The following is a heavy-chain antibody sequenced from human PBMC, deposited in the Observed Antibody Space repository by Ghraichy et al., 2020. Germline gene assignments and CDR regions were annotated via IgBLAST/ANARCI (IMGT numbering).Heavy chain of an antibody. V-gene: IGHV3-7*01. CDR3: ARWTLRDSGLDY. CDR1: GFRFSSYW. Sequence: GGSLRLSCTASGFRFSSYWMSWVRQGPGKGPEWVANIKDDGSEKYYVDSVKGRFTISRDSARNSLYLQMDSLRVEDTAVYYCARWTLRDSGLDYWGQGSLVTVSS. D-gene: IGHD4-17*01. J-gene: IGHJ4*02. CDR2: IKDDGSEK.